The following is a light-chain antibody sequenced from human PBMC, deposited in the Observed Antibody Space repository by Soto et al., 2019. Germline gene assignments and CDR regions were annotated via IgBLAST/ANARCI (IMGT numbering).Light chain of an antibody. CDR2: SAS. J-gene: IGKJ1*01. CDR1: QSVSSN. CDR3: QQYNNWTPWT. Sequence: EIVMTQSPATLSVSPGERATLSCRASQSVSSNLAWYQQKPGQAPRLLIYSASTRATGIPARLSGSGFGIEFTLTISSLQSEDYAVYYSQQYNNWTPWTFGPGTKVEMK. V-gene: IGKV3-15*01.